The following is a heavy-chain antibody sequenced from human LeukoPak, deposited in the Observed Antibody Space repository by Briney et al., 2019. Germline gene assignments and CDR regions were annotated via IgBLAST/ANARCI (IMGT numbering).Heavy chain of an antibody. Sequence: GGSLRLSCAASGFTVRDGYMSWVRQAPGKRLEWLAFIYVSGTTFYAASVKGQFTISRDNAKNTVYLQMNNLRAEDTALYYCGRHAYGGSPPLSWGQGALVTVSS. CDR2: IYVSGTT. CDR1: GFTVRDGY. D-gene: IGHD3-10*01. V-gene: IGHV3-53*01. CDR3: GRHAYGGSPPLS. J-gene: IGHJ4*02.